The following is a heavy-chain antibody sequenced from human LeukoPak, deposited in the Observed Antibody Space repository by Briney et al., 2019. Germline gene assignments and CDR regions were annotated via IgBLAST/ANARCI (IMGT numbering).Heavy chain of an antibody. CDR1: GYSFTSYW. CDR2: IYPGDSDT. CDR3: ARQGITMVRGVIRAFDI. D-gene: IGHD3-10*01. J-gene: IGHJ3*02. V-gene: IGHV5-51*01. Sequence: GESLKISCKGSGYSFTSYWIGWVRQMPGKGLEWMGIIYPGDSDTRYSPSFQGQVTISADKSISTAYLQWSSLKASDTAMYYCARQGITMVRGVIRAFDIWGQGTMVTVSS.